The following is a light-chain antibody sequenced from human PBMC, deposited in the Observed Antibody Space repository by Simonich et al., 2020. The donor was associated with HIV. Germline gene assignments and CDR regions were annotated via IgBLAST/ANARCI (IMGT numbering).Light chain of an antibody. V-gene: IGKV2D-29*02. Sequence: DIVMTQSPLSLPVTLGQPASISCRSSQSLLHSDGKTYLYWYLQRPGQSPQLLIYEASNRFSGVPDRFSGSGSGTDFTLKISRVEAEDVGVYYCLQSIQLPRTFGPGTKVDIK. CDR3: LQSIQLPRT. CDR1: QSLLHSDGKTY. CDR2: EAS. J-gene: IGKJ3*01.